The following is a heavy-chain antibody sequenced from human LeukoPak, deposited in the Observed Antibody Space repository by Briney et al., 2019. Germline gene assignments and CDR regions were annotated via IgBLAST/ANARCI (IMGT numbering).Heavy chain of an antibody. CDR2: FDPEDGES. CDR3: ATADKWEPLDY. Sequence: ASVKVSCKVSGASLSETSIHWVRQAPGQWLEWMGGFDPEDGESIVAQRFQGRFSMTEDTSTDTAYMELRSLRPEDTAVYYCATADKWEPLDYWGQGTLVTVSS. CDR1: GASLSETS. V-gene: IGHV1-24*01. D-gene: IGHD1-26*01. J-gene: IGHJ4*02.